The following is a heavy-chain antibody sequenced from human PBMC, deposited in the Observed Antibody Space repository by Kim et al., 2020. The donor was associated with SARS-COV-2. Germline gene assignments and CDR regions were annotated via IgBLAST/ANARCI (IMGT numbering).Heavy chain of an antibody. CDR2: ISYDGSNK. V-gene: IGHV3-30*18. Sequence: GGSLRLSCAASGFTFSSYGMHWVRQAPGKGLEWVALISYDGSNKYYADFVKGRFTSSRDNSKNTVYLQMNSLRAEDTAVYFCAKDKEAWYISGHLDSWGQVTLVTVAS. CDR3: AKDKEAWYISGHLDS. D-gene: IGHD6-19*01. CDR1: GFTFSSYG. J-gene: IGHJ4*02.